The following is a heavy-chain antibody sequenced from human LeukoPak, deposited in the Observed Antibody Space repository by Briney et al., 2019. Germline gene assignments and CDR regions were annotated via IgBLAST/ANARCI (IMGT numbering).Heavy chain of an antibody. D-gene: IGHD3-10*01. Sequence: GGSLRLSCVAPGFTFSNYWMTWVRQAPGKGLEWVAVTSSDLNVKLYADSVKGRFTISRDNSRSTLYLQMNSLRPEDTAIYYCAREGYYGSGSPPSLYFDYWGQGTLVTVSS. V-gene: IGHV3-30*03. CDR3: AREGYYGSGSPPSLYFDY. CDR2: TSSDLNVK. CDR1: GFTFSNYW. J-gene: IGHJ4*02.